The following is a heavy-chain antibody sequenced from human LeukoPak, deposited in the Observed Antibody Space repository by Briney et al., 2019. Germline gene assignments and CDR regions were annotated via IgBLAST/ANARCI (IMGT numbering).Heavy chain of an antibody. CDR1: GYTFTSYG. CDR3: ARDRDSGSYFDY. V-gene: IGHV1-18*01. D-gene: IGHD1-26*01. J-gene: IGHJ4*02. Sequence: ASVKLSCKASGYTFTSYGISWVPQAPGQGLEWMGWISAYNGNTNYAQKLQGRVTMTTDTSTSTAYMELRSLRSDDTAVYYCARDRDSGSYFDYWGQGTLVTVSS. CDR2: ISAYNGNT.